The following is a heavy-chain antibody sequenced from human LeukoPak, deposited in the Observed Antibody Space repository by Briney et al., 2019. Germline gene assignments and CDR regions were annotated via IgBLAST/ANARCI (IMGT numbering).Heavy chain of an antibody. J-gene: IGHJ4*02. CDR2: IDPSESYT. CDR3: ARLEGGVIVDY. Sequence: GGSLKISFKGSGYSFTSYWITWVRQMPGKGLEWMGRIDPSESYTNYSPSFQGHVTISADKSITTAYLQWSSLKASDTAMYYCARLEGGVIVDYWGQGTLVTVSS. CDR1: GYSFTSYW. V-gene: IGHV5-10-1*01. D-gene: IGHD3-16*02.